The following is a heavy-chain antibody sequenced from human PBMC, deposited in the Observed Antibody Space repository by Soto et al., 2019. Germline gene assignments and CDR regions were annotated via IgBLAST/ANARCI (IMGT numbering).Heavy chain of an antibody. CDR1: GGTVSSYT. J-gene: IGHJ4*02. CDR2: FITILDLA. V-gene: IGHV1-69*02. D-gene: IGHD4-17*01. Sequence: QVQLVQSGAEVKKPGSSVKVSCKASGGTVSSYTFSWVRQAPGQGLEWMGRFITILDLASYAQKFQGRVTITADKSASTASMELNSLSSENTAVYYCATPRNVGVYGHYALDYWGQGTLVAVSS. CDR3: ATPRNVGVYGHYALDY.